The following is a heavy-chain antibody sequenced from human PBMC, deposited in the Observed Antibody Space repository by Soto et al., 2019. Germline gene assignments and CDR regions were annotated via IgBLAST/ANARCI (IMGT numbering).Heavy chain of an antibody. V-gene: IGHV1-46*01. CDR1: GYTFTNYY. Sequence: GASVKVSCKASGYTFTNYYMHWVRQAPGQGLEWLGVINPSVGSSTTYAQKFQGRVTMTRDTSTSAVYMELSSLRSEDTAVYYCAREGVIAAAGLDYYYYGMDVLGQGTTVTVSS. CDR3: AREGVIAAAGLDYYYYGMDV. D-gene: IGHD6-13*01. CDR2: INPSVGSST. J-gene: IGHJ6*02.